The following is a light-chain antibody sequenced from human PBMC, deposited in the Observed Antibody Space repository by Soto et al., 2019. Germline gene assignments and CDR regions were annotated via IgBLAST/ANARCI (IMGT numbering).Light chain of an antibody. V-gene: IGKV1-33*01. Sequence: DIQMTQSPASLSASVGDRVTITCQASQDISNNLNWYHHKPGKAPKLLIYDASTLETGVPPRFSGSASGTDFTFTIISLQPEDIATYYCQQYGNLPITFGQGTRLEIK. CDR3: QQYGNLPIT. CDR1: QDISNN. CDR2: DAS. J-gene: IGKJ5*01.